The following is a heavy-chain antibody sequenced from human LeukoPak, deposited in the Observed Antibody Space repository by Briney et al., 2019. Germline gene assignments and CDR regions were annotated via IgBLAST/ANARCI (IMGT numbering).Heavy chain of an antibody. CDR1: GDRFTSYW. V-gene: IGHV5-51*01. CDR3: ARRHLHSQNWFAP. CDR2: IFPGGSDT. J-gene: IGHJ5*02. Sequence: GESLKISCKGYGDRFTSYWFAWVRQMPGKGLDWMGIIFPGGSDTRYCPSIQGQVTISVDRFISSAYLQCSSVKASDAAIYYCARRHLHSQNWFAPWGQGTLVTVSS.